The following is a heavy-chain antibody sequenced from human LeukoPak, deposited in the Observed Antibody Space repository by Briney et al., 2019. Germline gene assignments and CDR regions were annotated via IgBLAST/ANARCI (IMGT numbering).Heavy chain of an antibody. CDR1: GGTFSSYA. Sequence: SVKVSCTASGGTFSSYAISWVRQAPGQGLEWMGGIIPIFGTANYAQKFQGRVTITADESTSTAYMELSSLRSEDTAVYYCARGSDYYDSSGYYIWNYWGQGTLVTVSS. CDR3: ARGSDYYDSSGYYIWNY. V-gene: IGHV1-69*13. CDR2: IIPIFGTA. J-gene: IGHJ4*02. D-gene: IGHD3-22*01.